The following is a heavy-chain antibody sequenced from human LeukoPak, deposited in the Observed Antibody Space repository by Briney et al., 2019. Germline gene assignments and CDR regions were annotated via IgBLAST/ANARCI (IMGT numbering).Heavy chain of an antibody. Sequence: GGSLRLSCAASGFTFSTYARSWVRQAPGKGLEWVSAISGSDGSTFYADSVKGRFSISRDNSKNTLYLHMNSLRAEDTALYYCATASYSSGPYYYGMDVWGHGTTVTVSS. D-gene: IGHD6-19*01. J-gene: IGHJ6*02. CDR1: GFTFSTYA. CDR3: ATASYSSGPYYYGMDV. V-gene: IGHV3-23*01. CDR2: ISGSDGST.